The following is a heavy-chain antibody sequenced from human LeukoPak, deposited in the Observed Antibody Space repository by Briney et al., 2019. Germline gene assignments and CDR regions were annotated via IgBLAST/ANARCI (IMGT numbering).Heavy chain of an antibody. CDR2: ISYDGNEK. D-gene: IGHD3-10*01. Sequence: PGTSLRLSCAASGFTFSSYTMHWVRQAPDKGLEWVAVISYDGNEKYYADSVKGRFTISRDNSKSTMYLQMNSLRAEDTAVYYCARKWGTMVNYRPFDYWGQGTLVTVSS. CDR1: GFTFSSYT. V-gene: IGHV3-30*04. J-gene: IGHJ4*02. CDR3: ARKWGTMVNYRPFDY.